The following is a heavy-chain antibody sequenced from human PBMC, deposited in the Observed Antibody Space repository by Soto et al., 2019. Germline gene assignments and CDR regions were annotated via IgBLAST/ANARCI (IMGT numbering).Heavy chain of an antibody. V-gene: IGHV4-4*02. CDR1: GGSVRAPDW. Sequence: SETLSLTCTLSGGSVRAPDWWNWVRQSPDKGLEWIAEVHISGHSNYNPSLRSRVSVSIDSSKNQFYLNLNSVTAADTAIYYCARVRQGCSANNCHFDHWGQGTQVTVSS. J-gene: IGHJ4*01. CDR2: VHISGHS. D-gene: IGHD1-1*01. CDR3: ARVRQGCSANNCHFDH.